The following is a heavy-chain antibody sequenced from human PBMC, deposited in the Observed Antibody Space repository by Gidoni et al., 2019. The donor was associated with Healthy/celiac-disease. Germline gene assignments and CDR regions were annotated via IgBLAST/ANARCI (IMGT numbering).Heavy chain of an antibody. J-gene: IGHJ2*01. D-gene: IGHD3-10*01. CDR2: IWNDGSNK. V-gene: IGHV3-33*01. CDR1: GFTFSSYC. CDR3: ARDPRYYGSGSPNWYFDL. Sequence: VLLVDSGGAVVQPVCSRRLPRVASGFTFSSYCLHGVRQAPGKGLEWEAVIWNDGSNKYYADSVKGRFTISRDNYKNTLYLQMNRLRAEDTAVYYCARDPRYYGSGSPNWYFDLWGRGTLVTVSS.